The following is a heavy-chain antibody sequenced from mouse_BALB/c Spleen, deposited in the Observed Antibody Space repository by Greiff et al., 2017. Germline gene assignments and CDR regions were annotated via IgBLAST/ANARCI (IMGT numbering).Heavy chain of an antibody. CDR2: IDPANGNT. J-gene: IGHJ3*01. CDR1: GFNIKDSY. Sequence: EVQVVESGAELVKPGASVKLSCTASGFNIKDSYMHWVKQRPEQGLEWIGRIDPANGNTKYDPKFQGKATITADTSSNTAYLQLSSLTSEDTAVYYCAGGYGSSYWFAYWGQGTLVTVAA. V-gene: IGHV14-3*02. CDR3: AGGYGSSYWFAY. D-gene: IGHD1-1*01.